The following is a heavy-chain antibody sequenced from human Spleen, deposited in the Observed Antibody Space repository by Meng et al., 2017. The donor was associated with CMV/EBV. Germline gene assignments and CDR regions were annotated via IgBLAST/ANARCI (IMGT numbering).Heavy chain of an antibody. Sequence: SCAASRFTVSSSYMSWVRQAPGKGLEWVSVIYSGGSTYYADSVKGRFTISRDNSKNTMYLQMNSLRGEDTAVYYCARGYDSQPPFDYWGQGTLVTVSS. CDR3: ARGYDSQPPFDY. V-gene: IGHV3-53*01. CDR2: IYSGGST. J-gene: IGHJ4*02. D-gene: IGHD3-3*01. CDR1: RFTVSSSY.